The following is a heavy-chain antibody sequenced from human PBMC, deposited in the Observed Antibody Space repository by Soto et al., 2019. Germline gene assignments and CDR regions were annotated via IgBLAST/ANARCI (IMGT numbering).Heavy chain of an antibody. J-gene: IGHJ6*02. CDR1: GGYISSGGYY. D-gene: IGHD3-16*01. CDR2: FYYCGNT. Sequence: SETLSLTCTVSGGYISSGGYYWRGILQHPGKDLERIGYFYYCGNTYYHPSLKSRVTISVDTSKNQFSLKLSSVTAADTAVYYCAGGGPYCMDVWGQGTTVTVPS. CDR3: AGGGPYCMDV. V-gene: IGHV4-31*03.